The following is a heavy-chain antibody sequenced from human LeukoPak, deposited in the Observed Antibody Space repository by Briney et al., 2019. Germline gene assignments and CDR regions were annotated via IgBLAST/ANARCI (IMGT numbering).Heavy chain of an antibody. J-gene: IGHJ4*02. Sequence: GGSLRLSCAASGFSFSSSAMSWVRQAPGKGLEWVSAINDSGDSTYYADSVKGRFTVSRDNSKNTLYLQMNGPRAEDTAVYYCAKAAGGLVYWGQGTLVIISS. CDR3: AKAAGGLVY. CDR1: GFSFSSSA. V-gene: IGHV3-23*01. D-gene: IGHD6-19*01. CDR2: INDSGDST.